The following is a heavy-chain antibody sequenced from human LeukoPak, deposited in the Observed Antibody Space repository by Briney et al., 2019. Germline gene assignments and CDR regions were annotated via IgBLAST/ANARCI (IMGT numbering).Heavy chain of an antibody. CDR3: ARAKNPYCGGDCRWFDP. J-gene: IGHJ5*02. D-gene: IGHD2-21*02. CDR1: GSTFRSYS. CDR2: ISSSISTI. V-gene: IGHV3-48*02. Sequence: GGSLRLSCAASGSTFRSYSMNWVRQAPGKGLEWVSYISSSISTIYYADSVNGRFTISRDNAKNSLYLQMNSLRDEDTAVYYCARAKNPYCGGDCRWFDPWGQGTLVIVSS.